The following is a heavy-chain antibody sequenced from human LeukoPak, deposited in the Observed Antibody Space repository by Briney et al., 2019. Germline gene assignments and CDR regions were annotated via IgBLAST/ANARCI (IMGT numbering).Heavy chain of an antibody. V-gene: IGHV3-53*01. CDR1: GFTISSNY. D-gene: IGHD3-9*01. CDR2: LHSGGHT. Sequence: GGSLRLSCAASGFTISSNYLSWVRQAPGKGLVWISALHSGGHTFYTDTVRGRFTISRDISKNTLYLQMNDLGAEDTALYYCANHLPTYYDILTGYYFDYWGQGTLVTVSS. J-gene: IGHJ4*02. CDR3: ANHLPTYYDILTGYYFDY.